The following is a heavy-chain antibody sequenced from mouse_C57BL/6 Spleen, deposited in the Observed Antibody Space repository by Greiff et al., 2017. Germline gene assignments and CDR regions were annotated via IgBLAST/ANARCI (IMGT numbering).Heavy chain of an antibody. CDR2: IDPSDSYT. D-gene: IGHD1-1*01. CDR3: ARRYYGSWYFDV. V-gene: IGHV1-50*01. J-gene: IGHJ1*03. Sequence: VKQSCKASGYTFTSYWMQWVKQRPGQGLEWIGEIDPSDSYTNYNQKFKGKATLTVDTSSSTAYMQLSSLTSEDSAVYYCARRYYGSWYFDVWGTGTTVTVSS. CDR1: GYTFTSYW.